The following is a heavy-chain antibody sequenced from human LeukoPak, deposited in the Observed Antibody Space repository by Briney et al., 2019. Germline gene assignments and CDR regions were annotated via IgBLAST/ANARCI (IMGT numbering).Heavy chain of an antibody. CDR1: RFTFSTYA. D-gene: IGHD1-14*01. J-gene: IGHJ4*02. CDR2: ISSNGADT. V-gene: IGHV3-23*01. Sequence: HPGGSLRLSCAVSRFTFSTYAMTWVRQAPEQGLEYVSAISSNGADTYYADSVKGRFTISRDNSKNTLYLQMTSLRVEDTAVYYCANYRKPQGLDYWGQGTLVTVSS. CDR3: ANYRKPQGLDY.